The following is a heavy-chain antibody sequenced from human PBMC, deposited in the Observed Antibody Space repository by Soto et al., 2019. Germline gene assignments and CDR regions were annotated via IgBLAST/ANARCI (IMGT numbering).Heavy chain of an antibody. CDR2: ISGSGGST. V-gene: IGHV3-23*01. D-gene: IGHD3-10*01. CDR1: GFTFSSYA. J-gene: IGHJ5*02. CDR3: AKGYRWAMVRGAFDP. Sequence: EVQLLESGGGLVQPGGSLRLSCAASGFTFSSYAMSWVRQAPGKGLEWVSAISGSGGSTYYADSVKGRFTISRDNSKNTRYLQRNSLRAEDTAVYYCAKGYRWAMVRGAFDPWGQGTLVTVSS.